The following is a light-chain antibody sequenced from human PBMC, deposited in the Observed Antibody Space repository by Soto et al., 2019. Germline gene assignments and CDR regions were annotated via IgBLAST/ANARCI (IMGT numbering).Light chain of an antibody. CDR2: SAS. CDR3: QQYGSSPIT. J-gene: IGKJ5*01. Sequence: EIVMTQSPATLSVSPGGRATLSCRASQSISDTLAWYQQKPGQAPRLLIYSASRRATGFPGRFSGSGSGTDFTLTISRLEPEDFALYYCQQYGSSPITFGQGTRLEIK. V-gene: IGKV3-20*01. CDR1: QSISDT.